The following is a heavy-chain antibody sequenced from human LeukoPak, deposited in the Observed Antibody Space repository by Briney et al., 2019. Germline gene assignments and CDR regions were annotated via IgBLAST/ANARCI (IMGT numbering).Heavy chain of an antibody. D-gene: IGHD6-19*01. CDR3: AAGAGWLIDY. CDR1: GFTFSNYW. Sequence: PGGSLRLSCAASGFTFSNYWMNWVRQAPGKGLECVAIIKKDGSEKIYVDSVRGRFTISRDNAKNTLYLQMNSLRAEDTAVYYCAAGAGWLIDYWGQGTLVTVSS. V-gene: IGHV3-7*01. CDR2: IKKDGSEK. J-gene: IGHJ4*02.